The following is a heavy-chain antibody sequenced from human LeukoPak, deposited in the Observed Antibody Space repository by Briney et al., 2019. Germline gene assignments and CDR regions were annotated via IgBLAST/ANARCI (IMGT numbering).Heavy chain of an antibody. CDR1: GGSFSGYY. Sequence: PSETLSLTCAVYGGSFSGYYWSWIRQPPGKGLEWIGEINHSGSTSHNPSLKSRVTISVDTSKNQFSLKLSSVTAADTAVYYCARGTILGICSGGSCYNYFDYWGQGTLVTVSS. CDR3: ARGTILGICSGGSCYNYFDY. CDR2: INHSGST. J-gene: IGHJ4*02. D-gene: IGHD2-15*01. V-gene: IGHV4-34*01.